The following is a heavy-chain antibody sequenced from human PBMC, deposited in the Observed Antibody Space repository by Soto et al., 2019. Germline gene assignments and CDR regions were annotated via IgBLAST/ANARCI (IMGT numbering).Heavy chain of an antibody. V-gene: IGHV3-23*01. CDR1: GFTFSTYA. CDR3: AGRYCTNGVCYTNYYYYIDV. CDR2: ITTSGGNT. D-gene: IGHD2-8*01. J-gene: IGHJ6*03. Sequence: EVQLLESGGGLVQPGGSLRLSCAASGFTFSTYAMSWVRQAPGKGLEWVSTITTSGGNTYYADSVQDRFTISRDNSKNTLYLQMNSLRAEATAVYYCAGRYCTNGVCYTNYYYYIDVWGKGTTVTVSS.